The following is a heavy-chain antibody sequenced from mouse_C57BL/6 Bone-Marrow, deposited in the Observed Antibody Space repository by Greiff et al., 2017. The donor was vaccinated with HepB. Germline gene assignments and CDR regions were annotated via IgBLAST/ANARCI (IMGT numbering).Heavy chain of an antibody. Sequence: QVQLQQSGAELARPGASVKLSCKASGYTFTSYGISWVKQRTGQGLEWIGEIYPRSGNTYYNEKFKGKATLTEDKSSSTAYMELRSLTSEDSAVYFCARKGASSWFAYWGQGTLVTVSA. J-gene: IGHJ3*01. CDR3: ARKGASSWFAY. CDR2: IYPRSGNT. V-gene: IGHV1-81*01. CDR1: GYTFTSYG.